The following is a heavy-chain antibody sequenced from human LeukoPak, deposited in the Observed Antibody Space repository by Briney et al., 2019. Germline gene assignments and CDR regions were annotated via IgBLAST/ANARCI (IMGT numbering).Heavy chain of an antibody. CDR3: ARKDYGGFVYDY. J-gene: IGHJ4*02. CDR2: MNPNSGNT. Sequence: ASVKVSCKASGYTFTSYDINWVRQATGQGLEWMGWMNPNSGNTGYAQKFQGRVTMTRNTSISTAYMELSSLRSGDTAVYYCARKDYGGFVYDYWGQGTLVTVSS. CDR1: GYTFTSYD. V-gene: IGHV1-8*01. D-gene: IGHD4-23*01.